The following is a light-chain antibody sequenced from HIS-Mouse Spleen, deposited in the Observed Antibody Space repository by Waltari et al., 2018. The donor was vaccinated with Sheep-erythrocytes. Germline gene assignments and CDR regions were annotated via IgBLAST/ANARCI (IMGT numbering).Light chain of an antibody. V-gene: IGLV2-14*01. CDR1: SSDVGGYNY. CDR3: CSYAGSSTPWV. CDR2: EVS. J-gene: IGLJ3*02. Sequence: QSALTQPASVSGSPGPSITLSCPGPSSDVGGYNYVPWYQQHPGKAPKLMIYEVSNRPSGVSNRFSGSKSGNTASLTISGLQAEDEADYYCCSYAGSSTPWVFGGGTKLTVL.